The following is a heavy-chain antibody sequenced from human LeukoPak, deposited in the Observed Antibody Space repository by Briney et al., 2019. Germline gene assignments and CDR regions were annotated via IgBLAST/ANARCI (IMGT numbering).Heavy chain of an antibody. J-gene: IGHJ4*02. CDR1: GFTFSSYW. CDR3: ARGIYNVDTSFDY. Sequence: GGSLRLSCAASGFTFSSYWMSWVRQAPGKGLEWVANIKQDGSEKYYVDSVKGRFTISRDNAKNSLYLQVNSLRAEDTAVYYCARGIYNVDTSFDYWGQGTLVTVSS. CDR2: IKQDGSEK. D-gene: IGHD5-18*01. V-gene: IGHV3-7*01.